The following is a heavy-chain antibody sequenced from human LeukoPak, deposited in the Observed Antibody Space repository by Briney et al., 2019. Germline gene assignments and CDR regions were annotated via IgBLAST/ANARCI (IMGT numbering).Heavy chain of an antibody. J-gene: IGHJ4*02. V-gene: IGHV1-69*13. D-gene: IGHD3-9*01. Sequence: SVKVSCKASGGTFSSYAISWVRQAPGQGLEWMGGIIPIFGTANYAQKFQGRVTITADESTSTACMELSSLRSEDTAVYYCARSRYYDILTGYYNLAFDYWGQGTLVTVSS. CDR1: GGTFSSYA. CDR2: IIPIFGTA. CDR3: ARSRYYDILTGYYNLAFDY.